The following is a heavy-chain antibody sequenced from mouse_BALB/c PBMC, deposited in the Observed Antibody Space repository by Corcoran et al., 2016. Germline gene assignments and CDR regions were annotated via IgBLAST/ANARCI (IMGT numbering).Heavy chain of an antibody. V-gene: IGHV9-3-1*01. CDR3: AREPYAMDY. J-gene: IGHJ4*01. CDR1: GDTFTDSG. CDR2: INTYTGEP. Sequence: QIQLVQSGPELKKPGETVKNSCKVSGDTFTDSGMNRVKQAPGKRLRWMGWINTYTGEPTYADDFKGRFAFSLETSASTAYLQINNLKNEDTATYFCAREPYAMDYWGQGTSVTVSS. D-gene: IGHD6-1*01.